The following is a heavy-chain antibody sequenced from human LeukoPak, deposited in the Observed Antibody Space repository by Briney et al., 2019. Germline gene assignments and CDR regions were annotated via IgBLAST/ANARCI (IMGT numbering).Heavy chain of an antibody. V-gene: IGHV3-53*01. CDR1: GFTVSSNY. CDR2: IGSGGST. Sequence: GGSLRLSCAASGFTVSSNYMSWVRQAPGKGLEWVSAIIGSGGSTYYADSVKGRFTISRDNSKNTLYLQMNSLRAEDTAMYYCARGDGYNFFDCWGQGGLVTVSS. CDR3: ARGDGYNFFDC. D-gene: IGHD5-24*01. J-gene: IGHJ4*02.